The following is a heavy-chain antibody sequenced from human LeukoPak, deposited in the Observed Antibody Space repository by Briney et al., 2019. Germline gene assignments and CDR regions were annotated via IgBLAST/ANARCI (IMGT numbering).Heavy chain of an antibody. CDR2: IKQDGSEK. CDR1: GFTFSSYW. D-gene: IGHD6-13*01. CDR3: AREPIAAAIDY. V-gene: IGHV3-7*01. Sequence: GGSLRLSCAASGFTFSSYWMSWVRQAPGKGLEWVANIKQDGSEKYYVDSVKGRFTISRDNAKNPLYLQMNSLRAEDTAVYYCAREPIAAAIDYWGQGTPVTVSS. J-gene: IGHJ4*02.